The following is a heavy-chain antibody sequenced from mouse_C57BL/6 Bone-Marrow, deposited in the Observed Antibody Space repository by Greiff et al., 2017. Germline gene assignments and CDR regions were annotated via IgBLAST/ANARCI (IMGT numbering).Heavy chain of an antibody. J-gene: IGHJ4*01. CDR2: IYPRSGNT. D-gene: IGHD1-1*01. Sequence: QVHVKQSGAELARPGASVKLSCKASGYTFTSYGISWVKQRTGQGLEWIGEIYPRSGNTYYNEKFKGKATLTADKSSSTAYMELRSLTSEDSAVYFCAREGDYGKDAMDYWGQGTSVTVSS. V-gene: IGHV1-81*01. CDR1: GYTFTSYG. CDR3: AREGDYGKDAMDY.